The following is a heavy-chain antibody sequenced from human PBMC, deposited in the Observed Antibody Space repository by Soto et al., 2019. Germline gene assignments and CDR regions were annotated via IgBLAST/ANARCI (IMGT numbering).Heavy chain of an antibody. V-gene: IGHV4-34*01. J-gene: IGHJ6*03. CDR2: INHSGST. CDR1: GGSFSGYY. D-gene: IGHD2-21*01. CDR3: ARGLGEPYYCYMDV. Sequence: QVQLQQWGAGLLKPSETLSLTCAVYGGSFSGYYWSWIRQPPGKGLEWIGEINHSGSTNYNPSLKGRVTISVDTSKNQFSLKLSSGTAADTAVYYCARGLGEPYYCYMDVWGKGTTVTVSS.